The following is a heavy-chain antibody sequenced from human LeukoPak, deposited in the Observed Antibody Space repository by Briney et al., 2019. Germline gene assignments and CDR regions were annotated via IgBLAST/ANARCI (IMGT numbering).Heavy chain of an antibody. D-gene: IGHD2-15*01. Sequence: SGPTLVKPSETLSLTCAVSGDSVSFSYWSWIRQPPGKGLEWIGYVFHTGDSNCNPSLKRRVTMSLDTSKNQLSLRLTSVTAADTAVYYCARHLFATPFDRWGRGTLVTVSS. CDR1: GDSVSFSY. J-gene: IGHJ5*02. CDR3: ARHLFATPFDR. CDR2: VFHTGDS. V-gene: IGHV4-59*08.